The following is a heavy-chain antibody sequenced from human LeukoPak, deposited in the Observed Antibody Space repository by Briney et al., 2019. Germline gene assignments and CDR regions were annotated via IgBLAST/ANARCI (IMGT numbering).Heavy chain of an antibody. J-gene: IGHJ4*02. V-gene: IGHV3-72*01. CDR3: TRVRHGDYFDY. CDR1: GFSISDHY. D-gene: IGHD4-17*01. Sequence: GGSLRLSCAASGFSISDHYMDWVRQAAGKGPEWVGRVRNKPNGYTTDYGTSVKGRFTISRDDSKNSLYLQMNSLTSEDTAVYYCTRVRHGDYFDYWGQGTLVSVSS. CDR2: VRNKPNGYTT.